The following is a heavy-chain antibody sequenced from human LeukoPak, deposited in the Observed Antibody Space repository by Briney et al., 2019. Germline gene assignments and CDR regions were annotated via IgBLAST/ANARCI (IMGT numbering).Heavy chain of an antibody. J-gene: IGHJ4*02. CDR1: GFTFSHSW. D-gene: IGHD6-19*01. V-gene: IGHV3-7*03. CDR3: VKDSGWFHFDS. Sequence: PGGSLRDSCVASGFTFSHSWMTWVRQAPGKGLEWVGHIKEDGSSQNYADSVKGRFTISRDNAKSSLHLQMNGLRAEDTAMYYCVKDSGWFHFDSWGQGTLVTVSS. CDR2: IKEDGSSQ.